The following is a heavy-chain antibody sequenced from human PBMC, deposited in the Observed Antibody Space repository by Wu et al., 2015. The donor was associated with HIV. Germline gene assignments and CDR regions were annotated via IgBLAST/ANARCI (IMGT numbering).Heavy chain of an antibody. J-gene: IGHJ4*02. D-gene: IGHD3-3*01. CDR1: GGTFSSYA. V-gene: IGHV1-69*04. CDR3: ARDPHDFWSGSAFDY. Sequence: QVQLVQSGAEVKKPGSSVKVSCKASGGTFSSYAISWVRQAPGQGLEWMGWMNPNSGSTSYAQKFQGRVTMTRDTSTSTVYMELSSLRSEDTAVYYCARDPHDFWSGSAFDYWGQGTLVTVSS. CDR2: MNPNSGST.